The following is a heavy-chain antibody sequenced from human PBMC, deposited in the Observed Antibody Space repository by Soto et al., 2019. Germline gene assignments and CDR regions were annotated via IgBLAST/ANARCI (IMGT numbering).Heavy chain of an antibody. V-gene: IGHV3-48*02. Sequence: EVQLVESGGGLVQPGGSLRLSCAASGFTFSSYSMNWVRQAPGKGLEWVSYISSSSSTIYYADSVKGRFTISRDNAKNSLYLQMNSLRDEDTAVYYCARDIVGATLGGDYYYGMDVWGQGTTVTVSS. D-gene: IGHD1-26*01. J-gene: IGHJ6*02. CDR3: ARDIVGATLGGDYYYGMDV. CDR2: ISSSSSTI. CDR1: GFTFSSYS.